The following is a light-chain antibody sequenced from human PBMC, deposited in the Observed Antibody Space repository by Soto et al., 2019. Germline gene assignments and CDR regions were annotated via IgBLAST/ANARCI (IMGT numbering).Light chain of an antibody. J-gene: IGLJ1*01. Sequence: QSALTQPASVSGSPGQSITISCTGTSSDVGGYNDVSWYQQHPGKAPKLMIYQVSHRPSGVSNRFSGSKSGNTASLTISGLQAEDEADYYCSAYTSSSTPYVFGTGTKLTVL. CDR2: QVS. CDR3: SAYTSSSTPYV. V-gene: IGLV2-14*01. CDR1: SSDVGGYND.